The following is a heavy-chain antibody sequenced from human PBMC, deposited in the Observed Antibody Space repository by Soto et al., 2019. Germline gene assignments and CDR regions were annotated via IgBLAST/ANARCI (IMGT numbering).Heavy chain of an antibody. CDR2: IYWDDDN. J-gene: IGHJ5*02. Sequence: QITLKESGPALVKPTQTLTLTCTFSGFSLSTSGEAVGWIRQPPGEALEWLALIYWDDDNRYNPTLKTRLTITKDTYKNQVVLTLTNMDHVDTATYYCAHYVSASPAGWFDPWGQGILVTVSS. V-gene: IGHV2-5*02. CDR3: AHYVSASPAGWFDP. D-gene: IGHD3-10*01. CDR1: GFSLSTSGEA.